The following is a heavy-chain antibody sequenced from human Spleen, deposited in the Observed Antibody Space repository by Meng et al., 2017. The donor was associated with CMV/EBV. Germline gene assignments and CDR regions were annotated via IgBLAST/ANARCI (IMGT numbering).Heavy chain of an antibody. CDR1: GFTFTDAG. V-gene: IGHV3-15*01. D-gene: IGHD1-1*01. CDR2: IKNKADGGTT. J-gene: IGHJ4*02. CDR3: PTMRTEVCAFVY. Sequence: GESLKISCAASGFTFTDAGMSWARQAPGKGLEWVGGIKNKADGGTTAYAAQVKGRITISRDDSKNTLYLQMNSQKTEDTAVYYCPTMRTEVCAFVYRGQGMLVTVSS.